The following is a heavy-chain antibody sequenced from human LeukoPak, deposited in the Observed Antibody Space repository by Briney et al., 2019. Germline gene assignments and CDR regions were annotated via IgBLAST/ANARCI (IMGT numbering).Heavy chain of an antibody. CDR2: IYYSGST. CDR3: ARGIVVVPAARSDAFDI. V-gene: IGHV4-30-4*08. Sequence: SETLSLTCTVSGGSISSGDYYWSWIRQPPGKGLEWIGYIYYSGSTYYNPSPKSRVTISVDTSKNQFSLKLSSVTAADTAVYYCARGIVVVPAARSDAFDIWGQGTMVTVSS. D-gene: IGHD2-2*01. CDR1: GGSISSGDYY. J-gene: IGHJ3*02.